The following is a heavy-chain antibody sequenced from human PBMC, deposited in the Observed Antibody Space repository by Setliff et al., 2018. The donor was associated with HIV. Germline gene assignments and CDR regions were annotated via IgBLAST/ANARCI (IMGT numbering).Heavy chain of an antibody. CDR2: MNPDSRNT. D-gene: IGHD3-22*01. CDR3: ARARTDYYDRGRRSHYYIDV. J-gene: IGHJ6*03. CDR1: GGTFSSYG. V-gene: IGHV1-8*02. Sequence: ASEKVSCKASGGTFSSYGISWVRQAPGQGLEWMGWMNPDSRNTGYAQRFEGSVTMTWDTSISTADMELNNVKFEDTAVYYCARARTDYYDRGRRSHYYIDVWARGATVTVSS.